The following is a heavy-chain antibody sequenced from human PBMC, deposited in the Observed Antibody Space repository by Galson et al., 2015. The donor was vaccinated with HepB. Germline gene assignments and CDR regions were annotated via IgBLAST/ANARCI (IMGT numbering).Heavy chain of an antibody. CDR3: ATTPPLHYGMDV. D-gene: IGHD1-14*01. J-gene: IGHJ6*02. CDR2: FDPEDGET. CDR1: GYTLTELS. V-gene: IGHV1-24*01. Sequence: SVKVSCKVSGYTLTELSMHWVRQAPGKGLEWMGGFDPEDGETIYAQKFQGRVTMTEDTSTDTAYMELSSLRSEDTAVYYCATTPPLHYGMDVWGQGTTVTVSS.